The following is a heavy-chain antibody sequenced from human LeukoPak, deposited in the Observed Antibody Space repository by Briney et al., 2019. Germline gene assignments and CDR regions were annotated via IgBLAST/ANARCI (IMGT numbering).Heavy chain of an antibody. CDR2: IYDSGTT. CDR1: GGSITSFY. D-gene: IGHD6-19*01. CDR3: ANTKQWLAFAS. V-gene: IGHV4-59*01. J-gene: IGHJ4*02. Sequence: PSETLSLTCTVSGGSITSFYWSWIRQPAGKGLEWIGNIYDSGTTNYNPSLESRVAISLDPSKNEFSLKMSSVTAADTAVYYCANTKQWLAFASWSQGTWSPSPQ.